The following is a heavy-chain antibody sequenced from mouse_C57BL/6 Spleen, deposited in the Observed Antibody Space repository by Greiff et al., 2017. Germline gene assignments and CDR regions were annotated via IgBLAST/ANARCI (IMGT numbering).Heavy chain of an antibody. D-gene: IGHD2-5*01. CDR2: ISYDGSN. V-gene: IGHV3-6*01. CDR1: GYSITSGYC. Sequence: EVQLQQSGPGLVKPSQSLSLTCSVTGYSITSGYCWNWIRQFPGNKLEWMGYISYDGSNNYNPSLKNRISITRDTSKNQFFLKLNSVTTEDTATYYCARSYYSNHFDYWGQGTTLTVST. J-gene: IGHJ2*01. CDR3: ARSYYSNHFDY.